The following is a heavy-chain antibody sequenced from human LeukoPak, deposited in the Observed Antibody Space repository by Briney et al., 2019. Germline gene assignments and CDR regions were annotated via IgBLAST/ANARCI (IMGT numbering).Heavy chain of an antibody. J-gene: IGHJ1*01. CDR2: ISSSGSTI. V-gene: IGHV3-11*01. CDR3: ARDMYYYDSSGYAEYFQH. Sequence: GGSLRLSCAASGFTFSDYYMSWIRQAPGKGLEWVSYISSSGSTIYYADSVKGRFTISRDNAKNSLYLQMNSLRAEDTAVYYCARDMYYYDSSGYAEYFQHWGQGTLVTVSS. D-gene: IGHD3-22*01. CDR1: GFTFSDYY.